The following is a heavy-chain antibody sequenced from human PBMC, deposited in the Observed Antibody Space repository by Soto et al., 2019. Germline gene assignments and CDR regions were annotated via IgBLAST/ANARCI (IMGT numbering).Heavy chain of an antibody. Sequence: QVQLQESGPGLVKPSGTLSLTCAVSGGSISSSNWWCWVRQPPGKGLEWIGEIYHSGSTNYNPSLKSRVTTSVDQSKNQFSLQLSSVTAVDTALYYCARETAAGTGDYWGQGTLVTVSS. V-gene: IGHV4-4*02. J-gene: IGHJ4*02. D-gene: IGHD6-13*01. CDR1: GGSISSSNW. CDR2: IYHSGST. CDR3: ARETAAGTGDY.